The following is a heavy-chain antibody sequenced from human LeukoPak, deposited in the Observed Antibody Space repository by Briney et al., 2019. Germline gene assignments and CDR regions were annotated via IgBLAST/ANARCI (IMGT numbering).Heavy chain of an antibody. D-gene: IGHD4-17*01. Sequence: ASVKVSCKASGYTFTSYDINWVRQATGQGLEWMGWINPNSGGTNYAQKFQGRVTMTRDTSISTAYMQLSRLRSDDTAVYYCARAYGDYDAFDIWGQGTLVTVSS. V-gene: IGHV1-2*02. CDR3: ARAYGDYDAFDI. J-gene: IGHJ4*02. CDR2: INPNSGGT. CDR1: GYTFTSYD.